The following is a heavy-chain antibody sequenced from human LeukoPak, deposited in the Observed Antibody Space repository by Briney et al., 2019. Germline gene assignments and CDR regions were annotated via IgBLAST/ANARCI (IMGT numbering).Heavy chain of an antibody. CDR2: ISPDGRNI. Sequence: GGSLRLPCAASGFTLSDNWMNWVRQVPGKGPVWVSHISPDGRNIAYADSVKGRFTISRDSAKNTLYLQMNSLRVGDTAVYYCVRDGGGTTPYNCWGQGTLVTVSS. J-gene: IGHJ4*02. D-gene: IGHD1-7*01. CDR3: VRDGGGTTPYNC. CDR1: GFTLSDNW. V-gene: IGHV3-74*01.